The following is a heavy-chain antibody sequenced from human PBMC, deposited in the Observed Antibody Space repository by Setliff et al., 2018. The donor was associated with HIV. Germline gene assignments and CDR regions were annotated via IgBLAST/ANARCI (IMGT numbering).Heavy chain of an antibody. Sequence: SETLSLTCAVYGGSFSGYYWSWIRQPPGRGLEWIGEINHSGSTNYNPSLKSRVTISVDTSKNQFSLKLSSVTAADTAVYFCANGGSGGQFDHWGQGTLVTVS. D-gene: IGHD3-16*01. CDR2: INHSGST. V-gene: IGHV4-34*01. CDR3: ANGGSGGQFDH. CDR1: GGSFSGYY. J-gene: IGHJ4*02.